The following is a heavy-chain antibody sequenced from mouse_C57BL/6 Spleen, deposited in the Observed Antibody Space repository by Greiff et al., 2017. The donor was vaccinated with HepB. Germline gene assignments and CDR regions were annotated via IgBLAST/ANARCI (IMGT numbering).Heavy chain of an antibody. CDR1: GFNIKNTY. CDR3: ASPRITTVPSWFAY. D-gene: IGHD1-1*01. Sequence: VQLQQPVAELVRPGASVKLSCTASGFNIKNTYMHWVKQRPEQGLEWIGRIDPANGNTKYAPKFQGKATITADTSSNTAYLQLSSLTSEDTAIYYCASPRITTVPSWFAYWGQGTLVTVSA. J-gene: IGHJ3*01. V-gene: IGHV14-3*01. CDR2: IDPANGNT.